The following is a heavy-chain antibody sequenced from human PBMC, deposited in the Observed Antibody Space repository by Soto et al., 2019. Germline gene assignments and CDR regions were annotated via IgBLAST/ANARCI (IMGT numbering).Heavy chain of an antibody. CDR2: ISGSGGST. J-gene: IGHJ4*02. Sequence: GGSLRLSYAASGFTFSSYAMSWVRQAPGKGLEWVSAISGSGGSTYYADSVKGRFTISRDNSKNTLYLQMNSLRAEDTAVYYCAKGLWFGELLNYFDYGGQGTLVTVSS. CDR1: GFTFSSYA. CDR3: AKGLWFGELLNYFDY. D-gene: IGHD3-10*01. V-gene: IGHV3-23*01.